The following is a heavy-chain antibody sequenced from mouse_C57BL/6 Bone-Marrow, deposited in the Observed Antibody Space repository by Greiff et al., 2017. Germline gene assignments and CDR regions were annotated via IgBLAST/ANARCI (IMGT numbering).Heavy chain of an antibody. CDR3: ASYYGSSYGY. D-gene: IGHD1-1*01. CDR1: GYTFTSYT. Sequence: VMLVESGAELARPGASVKMSCKASGYTFTSYTMHWVKQRPGQGLEWIGYINPSSGYTKYNQKFKDKATLTADKSSSTAYMQLSSLTSEDSAVYYCASYYGSSYGYWGQGTTLTVSS. V-gene: IGHV1-4*01. J-gene: IGHJ2*01. CDR2: INPSSGYT.